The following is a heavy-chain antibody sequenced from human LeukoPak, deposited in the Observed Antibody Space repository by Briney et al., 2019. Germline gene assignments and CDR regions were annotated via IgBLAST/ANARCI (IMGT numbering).Heavy chain of an antibody. Sequence: GGSLRLSCAASGFTFSSYAMHWVRQAPGKGLEWVAVISYDGSNKYYADSVKGRFTISRDNSKNTLYLQMNSLRAEDTAVYYCAKEEYISSWYPSDYWGQGTLVTVSS. D-gene: IGHD6-13*01. J-gene: IGHJ4*02. CDR1: GFTFSSYA. CDR2: ISYDGSNK. CDR3: AKEEYISSWYPSDY. V-gene: IGHV3-30-3*01.